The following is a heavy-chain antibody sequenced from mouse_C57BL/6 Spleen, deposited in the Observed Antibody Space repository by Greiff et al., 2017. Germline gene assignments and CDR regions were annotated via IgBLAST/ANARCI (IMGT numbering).Heavy chain of an antibody. CDR2: ISSGSSTI. CDR1: GFTFSDYG. Sequence: DVKLVESGGGLVKPGGSLKLSCAASGFTFSDYGMHWVRQAPEKGLEWVAYISSGSSTIYYADTVKGRFTISRDNAKNTLFLQMTSLRSEDTAMYYCANYYGSSLAWFAYWGQGTLVTVSA. CDR3: ANYYGSSLAWFAY. D-gene: IGHD1-1*01. V-gene: IGHV5-17*01. J-gene: IGHJ3*01.